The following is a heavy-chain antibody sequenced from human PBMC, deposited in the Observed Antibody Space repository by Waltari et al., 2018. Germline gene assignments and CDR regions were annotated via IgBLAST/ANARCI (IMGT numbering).Heavy chain of an antibody. V-gene: IGHV5-51*01. CDR3: ARRNAHFHFGMDV. Sequence: EVQLVQSGTELKKPGESLRISCKASGFTYDTYWIAGVRQMPGKGLEWMGIIYPGDSETSYSPSSQGQVTFSVDRSISTAYLQWTSLKPSDTGIYYCARRNAHFHFGMDVWGQGTTVTVSS. CDR1: GFTYDTYW. CDR2: IYPGDSET. J-gene: IGHJ6*02. D-gene: IGHD4-4*01.